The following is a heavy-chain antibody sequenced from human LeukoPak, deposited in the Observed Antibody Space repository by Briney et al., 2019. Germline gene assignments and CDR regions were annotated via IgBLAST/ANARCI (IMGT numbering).Heavy chain of an antibody. CDR3: ARITAPIYGTGDY. V-gene: IGHV3-7*01. J-gene: IGHJ4*02. Sequence: GRSLRLSCAASGFTFSSYWMSWVRQAPGKGLEWVANIKQDGSEKYYVDSVKGRFTISRDNAKNSLYLQMNSLRAEDTAVYYCARITAPIYGTGDYWGQGTLVTVSS. CDR1: GFTFSSYW. CDR2: IKQDGSEK. D-gene: IGHD2/OR15-2a*01.